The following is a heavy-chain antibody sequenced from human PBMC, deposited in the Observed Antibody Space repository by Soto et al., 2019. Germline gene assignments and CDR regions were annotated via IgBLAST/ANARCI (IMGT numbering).Heavy chain of an antibody. CDR2: ISYDGNYE. Sequence: QVHLVESGGGVVQPGRSLRLSCAASGFTFNTYTMHWVRQAPGKGLEWVAVISYDGNYEYYADSVKGRFTISRDNSKNTLYLQMNSLRADDTAVYYCARASVAGTWGYYFDYWGQGALGSVSS. J-gene: IGHJ4*02. CDR1: GFTFNTYT. V-gene: IGHV3-30-3*01. D-gene: IGHD6-19*01. CDR3: ARASVAGTWGYYFDY.